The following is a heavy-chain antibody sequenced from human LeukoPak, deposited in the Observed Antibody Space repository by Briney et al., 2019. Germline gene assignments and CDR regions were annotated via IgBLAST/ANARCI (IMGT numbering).Heavy chain of an antibody. CDR2: IYHSGTT. CDR1: GVSIISSHW. CDR3: SRESGAFSPFGY. Sequence: SETLSLTCAFSGVSIISSHWWSWARQSPGKGLEWIGEIYHSGTTNYNPSLNSRVTMSVDKSKQQFSLNPWSVTAADTAVYYCSRESGAFSPFGYWGQGTLVTVSS. V-gene: IGHV4-4*02. J-gene: IGHJ4*02. D-gene: IGHD1-26*01.